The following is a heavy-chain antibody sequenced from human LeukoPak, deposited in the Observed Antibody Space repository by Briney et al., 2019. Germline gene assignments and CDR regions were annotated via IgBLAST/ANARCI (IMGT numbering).Heavy chain of an antibody. CDR1: RFTFSNYA. J-gene: IGHJ5*02. D-gene: IGHD3-3*01. CDR2: LTGNSNNP. V-gene: IGHV3-23*01. CDR3: AKCAKTPEGGSGWCNWFDT. Sequence: GGSLRLSSRASRFTFSNYAMNWVRQTPGKGLEWVSSLTGNSNNPNYADSVKGRFTISRDNSKNTLYLQMNSLRAEDTALYSCAKCAKTPEGGSGWCNWFDTWGQGTLVIVSS.